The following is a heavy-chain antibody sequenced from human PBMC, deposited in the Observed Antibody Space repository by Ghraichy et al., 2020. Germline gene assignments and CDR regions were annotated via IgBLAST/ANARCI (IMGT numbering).Heavy chain of an antibody. Sequence: GIKWVGRIKSKTDGGARDYAAPVKGRFTISRDDSQNTLYLQMNSLKTDDTAVYYCTTWPYSSGWYPFQHWG. D-gene: IGHD6-19*01. CDR2: IKSKTDGGAR. V-gene: IGHV3-15*01. J-gene: IGHJ1*01. CDR3: TTWPYSSGWYPFQH.